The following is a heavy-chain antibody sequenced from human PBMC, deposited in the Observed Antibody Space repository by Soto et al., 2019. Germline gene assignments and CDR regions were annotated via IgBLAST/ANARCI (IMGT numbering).Heavy chain of an antibody. J-gene: IGHJ6*02. D-gene: IGHD4-4*01. CDR3: ARGKGYSKVSEDYYYYGMDV. Sequence: SVKVSCKPSGGTFSSYGISWVRQAPGQGLEWMGGIIPIFGTANYAQKFQGRVTITADESTSTASMELSSLRSADTAVYYCARGKGYSKVSEDYYYYGMDVWGQGTTVTVSS. CDR1: GGTFSSYG. V-gene: IGHV1-69*13. CDR2: IIPIFGTA.